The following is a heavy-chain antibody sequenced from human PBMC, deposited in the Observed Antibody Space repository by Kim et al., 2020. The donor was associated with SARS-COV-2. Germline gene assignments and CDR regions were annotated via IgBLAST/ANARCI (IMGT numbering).Heavy chain of an antibody. V-gene: IGHV3-9*01. J-gene: IGHJ6*01. CDR2: ISWNSGSI. CDR3: AKDAEQLVTYYYYGMDV. D-gene: IGHD6-13*01. Sequence: GGSLRLSCAASGFTFDDYAMHWVRQAPGKGLEWVSGISWNSGSIGYADSVKGRFTISRDNAKNSLYLQMNSLRAEDTASYYCAKDAEQLVTYYYYGMDV. CDR1: GFTFDDYA.